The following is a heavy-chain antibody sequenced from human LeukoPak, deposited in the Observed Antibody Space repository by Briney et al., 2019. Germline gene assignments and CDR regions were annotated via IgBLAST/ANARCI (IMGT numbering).Heavy chain of an antibody. CDR2: ISSSSSYI. CDR3: ARGPKAGYFDY. CDR1: GFTFSSYS. V-gene: IGHV3-21*01. Sequence: GGSLRLSCAASGFTFSSYSMNWVRQAPGKGLEGVSSISSSSSYIYYADSVKGRFTISRDNAKNSLYLQMNSLRAEDTAVYYCARGPKAGYFDYWGQGTLVTVSS. D-gene: IGHD6-13*01. J-gene: IGHJ4*02.